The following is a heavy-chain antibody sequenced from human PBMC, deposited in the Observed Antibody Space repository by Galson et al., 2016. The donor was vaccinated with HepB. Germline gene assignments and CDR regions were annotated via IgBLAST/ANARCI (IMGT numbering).Heavy chain of an antibody. CDR2: FYYSGSS. J-gene: IGHJ4*02. V-gene: IGHV4-59*01. Sequence: SETLSLTCTVSGGSITSYYWSWIRQPPGKGLEWIGYFYYSGSSNYNPSLESRVTISVDTSKNQFSLKLSSVTAADTAVYYCARTRRLSKWVPGGSQSNYFDYWGQGTLVTVSS. D-gene: IGHD5-24*01. CDR1: GGSITSYY. CDR3: ARTRRLSKWVPGGSQSNYFDY.